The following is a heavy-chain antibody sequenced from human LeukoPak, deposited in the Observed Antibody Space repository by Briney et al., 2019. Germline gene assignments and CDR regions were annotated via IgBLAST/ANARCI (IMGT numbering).Heavy chain of an antibody. J-gene: IGHJ5*02. CDR3: ARINQWELLFDP. CDR2: LYPSGST. V-gene: IGHV4-4*07. D-gene: IGHD1-26*01. Sequence: SETLSLTCTVSGGSIGSYYWSWIRQPAGKGLEWIGRLYPSGSTNYNPSLKSRVTMSVDTSKNQFSLKLRSVTAADTAVYYCARINQWELLFDPWGQGTLVTVSS. CDR1: GGSIGSYY.